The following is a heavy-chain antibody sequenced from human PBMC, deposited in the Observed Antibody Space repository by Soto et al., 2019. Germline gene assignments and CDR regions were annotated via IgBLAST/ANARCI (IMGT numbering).Heavy chain of an antibody. V-gene: IGHV3-23*01. CDR3: VKNVEQWLVLGAFDI. CDR1: GFTFSSYA. Sequence: EVQLLESGGGLVRPGGSLRLSCAASGFTFSSYAMSWARQAPGKGLEWVSDISGSGGHTFYADSVKGRFTISRDNSKNTLYLQINSLRAEDTAVYYCVKNVEQWLVLGAFDIWGQGTLVTVSS. J-gene: IGHJ3*02. D-gene: IGHD6-19*01. CDR2: ISGSGGHT.